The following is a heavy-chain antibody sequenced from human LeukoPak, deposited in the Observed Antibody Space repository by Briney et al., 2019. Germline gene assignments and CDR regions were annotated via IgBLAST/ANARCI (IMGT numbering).Heavy chain of an antibody. Sequence: GGSLRLSCAASGYTFSSYWMTWVRQAPGKGLEWVANIKQDGSEKYYVDSVKGRFTISRDNAKNSLYLQMNSLRAEDTAVYYCARTANFAAGYYIDYWGQGTLVTVSS. V-gene: IGHV3-7*01. CDR3: ARTANFAAGYYIDY. D-gene: IGHD6-13*01. J-gene: IGHJ4*02. CDR1: GYTFSSYW. CDR2: IKQDGSEK.